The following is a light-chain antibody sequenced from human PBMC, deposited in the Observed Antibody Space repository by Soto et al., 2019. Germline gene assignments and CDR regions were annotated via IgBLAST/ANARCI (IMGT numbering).Light chain of an antibody. CDR3: SSYTSSSLGYV. V-gene: IGLV2-14*01. CDR2: DVS. Sequence: QSALTQPASVSGSPGQSITISCTGTSSDVGGYNYVSWYQQHPGKAPKLMIYDVSDRPSGVSNRFSGSKSGNTASLTISGLQAEYEADYYCSSYTSSSLGYVFGTGTKLTVL. J-gene: IGLJ1*01. CDR1: SSDVGGYNY.